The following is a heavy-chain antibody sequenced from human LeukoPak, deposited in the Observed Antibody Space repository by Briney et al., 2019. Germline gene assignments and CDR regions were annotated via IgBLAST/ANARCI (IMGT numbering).Heavy chain of an antibody. CDR2: IYYSGST. D-gene: IGHD6-13*01. Sequence: SETLSLTCTVSGGSISSSSYYWGWIRQPPGKGLEWIGSIYYSGSTYYNPSLKSRVTISVDTSKNQFSLKLSSVTAADTAVYYCARDPEQQLVGGWFDPWGQGTLVTVSS. V-gene: IGHV4-39*07. J-gene: IGHJ5*02. CDR1: GGSISSSSYY. CDR3: ARDPEQQLVGGWFDP.